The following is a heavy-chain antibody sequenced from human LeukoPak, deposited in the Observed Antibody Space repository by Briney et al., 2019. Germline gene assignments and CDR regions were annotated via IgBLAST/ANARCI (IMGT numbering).Heavy chain of an antibody. CDR1: GGSISSYY. Sequence: PSETLSLTCTVSGGSISSYYWSWIRQPPGKGLEWIGYIYYSGGTNYNPSLKSRVTISVDTSKNQFSLKLSSVTAADTAVYYCARATGITIFGVVIPSSYYMDVWGKGTTVTVSS. J-gene: IGHJ6*03. CDR2: IYYSGGT. V-gene: IGHV4-59*01. D-gene: IGHD3-3*01. CDR3: ARATGITIFGVVIPSSYYMDV.